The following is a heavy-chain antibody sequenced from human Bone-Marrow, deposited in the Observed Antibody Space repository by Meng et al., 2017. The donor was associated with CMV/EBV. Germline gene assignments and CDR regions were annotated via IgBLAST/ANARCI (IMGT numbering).Heavy chain of an antibody. V-gene: IGHV4-59*12. Sequence: SETLSLTCTVSGGSISSYYWSWIRQPPGKGLEWIGYIYYSGSTNYNPSLKSRVTMSVDTSKNQFSLKLSSVTAADTAVYYCARVLGLLLDYWGQGTLVTVSS. CDR1: GGSISSYY. J-gene: IGHJ4*02. CDR3: ARVLGLLLDY. CDR2: IYYSGST. D-gene: IGHD2-15*01.